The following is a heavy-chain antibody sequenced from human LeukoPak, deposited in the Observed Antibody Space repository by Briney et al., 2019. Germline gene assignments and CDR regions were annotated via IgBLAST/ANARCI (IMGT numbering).Heavy chain of an antibody. CDR2: INTNNGNT. D-gene: IGHD3-22*01. V-gene: IGHV1-18*01. J-gene: IGHJ6*03. Sequence: ASVKVSCKASGYIFTNYGMSWVRQAPGQGLEWMGWINTNNGNTNYAQNFRDTVTMTTDTSTNTAYMELRSLRSDDTAIYYCVRGRDYDSSNYWARDYYYMDVWGKGTTVSVSS. CDR1: GYIFTNYG. CDR3: VRGRDYDSSNYWARDYYYMDV.